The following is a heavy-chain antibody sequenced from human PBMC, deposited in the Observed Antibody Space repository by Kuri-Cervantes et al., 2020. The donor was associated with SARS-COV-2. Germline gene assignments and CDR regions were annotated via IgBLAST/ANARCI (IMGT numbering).Heavy chain of an antibody. V-gene: IGHV4-38-2*01. Sequence: ESLKISCAVSGYSISSGYYWGWIRQPPGKGLEWIGEINHSGSTSYNPSLKSRVTISVDTSKNQFSLKLSSVTAADTAVYYCARLGAFDIWGQGTMVTVSS. CDR2: INHSGST. J-gene: IGHJ3*02. CDR3: ARLGAFDI. CDR1: GYSISSGYY.